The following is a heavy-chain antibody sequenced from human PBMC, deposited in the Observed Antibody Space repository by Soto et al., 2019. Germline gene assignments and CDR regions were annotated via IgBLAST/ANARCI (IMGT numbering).Heavy chain of an antibody. J-gene: IGHJ4*02. CDR2: ISSGGYTI. CDR1: GFTFSSYE. V-gene: IGHV3-48*03. Sequence: GGSLRLSCAASGFTFSSYEMNWVRQAPGKGLEWVSFISSGGYTIYHADSLEGRFSISRDDAKNSVYLQMSGLRMDDTAVYYCVRSRREWFGVVPPSDVWGRGTLVTVSS. D-gene: IGHD3-3*01. CDR3: VRSRREWFGVVPPSDV.